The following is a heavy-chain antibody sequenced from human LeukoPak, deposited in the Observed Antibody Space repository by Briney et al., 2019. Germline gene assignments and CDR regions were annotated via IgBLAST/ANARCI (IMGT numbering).Heavy chain of an antibody. Sequence: ASVKVSCKPSGYTFNTYGITWVRQAPGQGLEWMGWISPYNGNTNYAQKFQGRVTMTTDTSTSTAYMELSSLRSEDTAVYYCARMDSSSSAGRAIDYWGQGTLVTVSS. J-gene: IGHJ4*02. V-gene: IGHV1-18*01. CDR1: GYTFNTYG. CDR3: ARMDSSSSAGRAIDY. D-gene: IGHD6-6*01. CDR2: ISPYNGNT.